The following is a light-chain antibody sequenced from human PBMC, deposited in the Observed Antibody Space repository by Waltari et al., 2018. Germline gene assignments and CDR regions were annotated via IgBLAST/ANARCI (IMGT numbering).Light chain of an antibody. J-gene: IGLJ3*02. Sequence: QSALTQPASVSGSPGQSLTISCTGTSRDVGGYNSVSWYQQHPGKAPKLMIYEVSNRPSGVSNRFSGSKSGNPASLTISGLQAEDEADYYCSSYTSSSTLVFGGGTKLTVL. V-gene: IGLV2-14*01. CDR1: SRDVGGYNS. CDR2: EVS. CDR3: SSYTSSSTLV.